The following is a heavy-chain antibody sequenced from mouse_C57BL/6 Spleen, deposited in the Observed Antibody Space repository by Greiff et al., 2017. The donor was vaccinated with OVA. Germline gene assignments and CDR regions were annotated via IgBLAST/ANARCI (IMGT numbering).Heavy chain of an antibody. J-gene: IGHJ3*01. CDR2: IDPETGGT. Sequence: QVQLKQSGAELVRPGASVTLSCKASGYTFTDYEMHWVKQTPVHGLEWIGAIDPETGGTAYNQKFKGKAILTADKSSSTAYMELRSLTSEDSAVYYCTRGGIYYGNYGAYWGKATLVTVAA. D-gene: IGHD2-1*01. CDR3: TRGGIYYGNYGAY. V-gene: IGHV1-15*01. CDR1: GYTFTDYE.